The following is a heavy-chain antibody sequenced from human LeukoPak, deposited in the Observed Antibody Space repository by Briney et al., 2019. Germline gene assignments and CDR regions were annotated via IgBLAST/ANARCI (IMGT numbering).Heavy chain of an antibody. J-gene: IGHJ4*02. CDR2: ISGSGGST. V-gene: IGHV3-23*01. D-gene: IGHD6-6*01. CDR3: AKDLVLGFYYFDY. CDR1: GGTFSSYA. Sequence: SCKASGGTFSSYAMSWVRQAPGKGLEWVSAISGSGGSTYYADSVRGRFTISRDNSKNTLYLQMNSLRAEDTAVYYCAKDLVLGFYYFDYWGQGTLVTVSS.